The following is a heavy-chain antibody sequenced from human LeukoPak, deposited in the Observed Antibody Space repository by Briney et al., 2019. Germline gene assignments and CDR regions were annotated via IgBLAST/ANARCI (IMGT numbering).Heavy chain of an antibody. D-gene: IGHD3-10*01. CDR1: GFTSGSYS. CDR3: ARDYYYGFYY. V-gene: IGHV3-48*02. J-gene: IGHJ4*02. Sequence: GGSLRLSCAAPGFTSGSYSMNWVRQAPGKGLEWVSYISSSSGSIHYADSVKGRFTISRDNAKNSLYLQMSSLIDEDTAMYYCARDYYYGFYYWGQGTLVTVSS. CDR2: ISSSSGSI.